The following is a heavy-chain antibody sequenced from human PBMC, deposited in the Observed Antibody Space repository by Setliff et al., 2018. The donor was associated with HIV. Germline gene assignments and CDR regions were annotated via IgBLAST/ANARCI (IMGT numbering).Heavy chain of an antibody. J-gene: IGHJ4*02. CDR1: GYTFTGYY. V-gene: IGHV1-2*06. Sequence: WASVKVSCKAFGYTFTGYYIHWVRQAPGQGLEWMGRINPNSGGTNHAQKFQGRVTMTRDMSISTAYMELSKLRSDDTAVYYCARRPLFPVTTSPFDYWGQGTLVTVS. CDR3: ARRPLFPVTTSPFDY. D-gene: IGHD4-17*01. CDR2: INPNSGGT.